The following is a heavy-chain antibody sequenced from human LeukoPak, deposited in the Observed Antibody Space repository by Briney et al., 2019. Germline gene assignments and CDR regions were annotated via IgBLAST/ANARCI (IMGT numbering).Heavy chain of an antibody. V-gene: IGHV1-18*01. J-gene: IGHJ6*03. D-gene: IGHD6-19*01. CDR3: ARDSSGWGELNYYYYYMDV. CDR2: ISPYNGNT. CDR1: GGTFSSYA. Sequence: ASVKVSCKASGGTFSSYAIGWVRQAPGQGLEWMGRISPYNGNTHYAQKLQGRVTMTTDTSTSIAYVELRSLRSDDTAVYYCARDSSGWGELNYYYYYMDVWGKGTTVTVSS.